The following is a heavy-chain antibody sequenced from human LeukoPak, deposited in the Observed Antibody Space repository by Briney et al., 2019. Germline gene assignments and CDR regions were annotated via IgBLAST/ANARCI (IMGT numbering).Heavy chain of an antibody. D-gene: IGHD2-2*01. Sequence: SETLSLTCTVSGGSIISSNYYWSWIRQPPGKGLEWIGEINHSGSTNYNPSLKSRVTISVDTSKNQFSLKLSSVTAADTAVYYCARGVSRVWVVPAARDFDYWGQGTLVTVSS. CDR1: GGSIISSNYY. V-gene: IGHV4-39*07. CDR2: INHSGST. CDR3: ARGVSRVWVVPAARDFDY. J-gene: IGHJ4*02.